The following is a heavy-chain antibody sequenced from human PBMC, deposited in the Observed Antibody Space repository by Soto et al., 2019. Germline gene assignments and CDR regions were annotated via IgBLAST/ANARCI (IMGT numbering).Heavy chain of an antibody. CDR3: ARQIYDSDTGPNFQYYFDS. J-gene: IGHJ4*02. CDR2: IDPSDSQT. V-gene: IGHV5-10-1*01. CDR1: GYSFAGYW. D-gene: IGHD3-22*01. Sequence: GESLKISCKGSGYSFAGYWITWVRQKPGKGLEWMGRIDPSDSQTYYSPSFRGHVTISVTKSITTVFLQWSSLRASDAAMYYCARQIYDSDTGPNFQYYFDSWGQGTPVTVSS.